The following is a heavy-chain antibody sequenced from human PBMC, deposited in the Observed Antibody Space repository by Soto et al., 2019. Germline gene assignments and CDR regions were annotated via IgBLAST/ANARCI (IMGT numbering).Heavy chain of an antibody. CDR1: GYSFTSYW. V-gene: IGHV5-10-1*01. Sequence: PGESLKISCKGSGYSFTSYWISWVRQMPGKGLEWMGRIDPSDSYTNYSPSFQGHVTISADKSISTAYLQWSSLKASDTAMYYCARGSYYYDSSGYYFDYWGQGTLVTVSS. CDR2: IDPSDSYT. J-gene: IGHJ4*02. CDR3: ARGSYYYDSSGYYFDY. D-gene: IGHD3-22*01.